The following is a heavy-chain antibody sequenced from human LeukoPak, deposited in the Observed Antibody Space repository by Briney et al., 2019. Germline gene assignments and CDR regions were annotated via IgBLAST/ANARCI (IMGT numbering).Heavy chain of an antibody. Sequence: GGSLRLSCAASGFTFNSYEMNWVRQAPGKGLEWVSGISDSGGSTYYADSVKGRFTISRDNSKKTLYLQMNSLRAEDMAVYYCAKEKTYDFWSGFYPFDYWGQGTLVTVSS. CDR1: GFTFNSYE. CDR3: AKEKTYDFWSGFYPFDY. J-gene: IGHJ4*02. V-gene: IGHV3-23*01. D-gene: IGHD3-3*01. CDR2: ISDSGGST.